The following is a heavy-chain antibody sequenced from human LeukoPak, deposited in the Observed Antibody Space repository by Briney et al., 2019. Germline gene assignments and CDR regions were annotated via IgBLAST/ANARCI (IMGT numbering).Heavy chain of an antibody. CDR1: RFTFSNYP. CDR2: LSYDGSNE. D-gene: IGHD1-26*01. V-gene: IGHV3-30-3*01. Sequence: GGSLRLSCAASRFTFSNYPMHWVHQAPGKGLEWVALLSYDGSNEYYADSVKGRFTISRDNSKNTLYLQMNSLRAEDTAVYYCARGRGSYSADYWGQGTLVTVSS. CDR3: ARGRGSYSADY. J-gene: IGHJ4*02.